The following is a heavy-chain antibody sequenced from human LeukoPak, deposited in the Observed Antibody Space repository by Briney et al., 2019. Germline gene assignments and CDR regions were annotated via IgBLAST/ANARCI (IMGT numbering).Heavy chain of an antibody. CDR2: FDPEDGET. Sequence: RASVTVSCKVSGYTLTELSMHWVRQAPGKGLEWMGGFDPEDGETIYAQKFQGRVTMTEDTSTDTAYMELSSLRSEDTAVYYCATQTTVVPKGGFLYYYYMDVWGKGTTVTVSS. CDR3: ATQTTVVPKGGFLYYYYMDV. CDR1: GYTLTELS. D-gene: IGHD4-11*01. V-gene: IGHV1-24*01. J-gene: IGHJ6*03.